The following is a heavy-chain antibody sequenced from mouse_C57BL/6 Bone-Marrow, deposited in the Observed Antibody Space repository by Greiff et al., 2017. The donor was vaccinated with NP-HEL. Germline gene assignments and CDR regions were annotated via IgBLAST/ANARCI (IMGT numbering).Heavy chain of an antibody. CDR2: IDPEDGET. Sequence: EVQLQQSVAELVRPGASVKLSCTASGFNIKNTYMHWVKQRTEQGLEWIGRIDPEDGETKYAPKFQGKATITADTSSNTAYLPLSILTSEDTAVYYCARRRQGYYAMDYWGQGTSVTVSS. V-gene: IGHV14-2*01. CDR1: GFNIKNTY. CDR3: ARRRQGYYAMDY. J-gene: IGHJ4*01. D-gene: IGHD3-2*01.